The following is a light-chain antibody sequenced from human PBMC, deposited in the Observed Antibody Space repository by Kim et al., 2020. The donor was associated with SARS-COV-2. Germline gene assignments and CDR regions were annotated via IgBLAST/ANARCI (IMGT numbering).Light chain of an antibody. V-gene: IGLV3-1*01. Sequence: SYELTQPPSVSVSPGQTASITCSGDKLGDKYACWYQQKPGQSLVLVIYQDTKRPSGIPERLSGSNTGNTATLTITGPQAMDEADYHCQAWHSSTAVFGG. CDR1: KLGDKY. J-gene: IGLJ2*01. CDR2: QDT. CDR3: QAWHSSTAV.